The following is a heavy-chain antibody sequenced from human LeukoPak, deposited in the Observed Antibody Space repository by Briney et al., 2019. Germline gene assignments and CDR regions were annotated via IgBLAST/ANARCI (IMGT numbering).Heavy chain of an antibody. D-gene: IGHD3-10*02. V-gene: IGHV3-66*01. CDR1: GFTVTSNY. J-gene: IGHJ5*02. Sequence: GGSLRLSCAASGFTVTSNYMSWVRQAPGKGLEWVSIIYSGGGAYYADSVKGRFTISRDNSRNTLFLQMNSLRAEDTATYYCARVFPPNWFDPWGQGTLVTVSS. CDR3: ARVFPPNWFDP. CDR2: IYSGGGA.